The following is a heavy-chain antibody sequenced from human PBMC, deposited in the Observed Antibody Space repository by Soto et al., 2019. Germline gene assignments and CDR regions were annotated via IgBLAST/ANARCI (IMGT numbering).Heavy chain of an antibody. J-gene: IGHJ4*02. Sequence: QVQLVESGGGVVQPGRSLRLSCAASGFTFSSYGMHWVRQAPGKGLEWVAVISYDGSNKYYADSVKGRFTISRDNSKNTLYLQMNSLRAEDTAVYYCAKDRWYYYDSSGYFDYWGQGTLVTVSS. CDR1: GFTFSSYG. CDR3: AKDRWYYYDSSGYFDY. CDR2: ISYDGSNK. V-gene: IGHV3-30*18. D-gene: IGHD3-22*01.